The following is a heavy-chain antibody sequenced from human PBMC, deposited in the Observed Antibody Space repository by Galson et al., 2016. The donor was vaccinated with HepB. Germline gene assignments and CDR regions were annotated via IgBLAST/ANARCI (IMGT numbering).Heavy chain of an antibody. J-gene: IGHJ6*02. V-gene: IGHV4-39*07. CDR2: IYYSGST. CDR1: GGSISRSSDY. CDR3: ARAVWLPLSGMDV. Sequence: ETLSLTCTVSGGSISRSSDYWGWIRQPPGKGLEWIGTIYYSGSTYYNPSLNSRVTISGDTSKNQCSLKGSSVTAADTAVYYCARAVWLPLSGMDVWGQGTTVTVSS. D-gene: IGHD3-10*01.